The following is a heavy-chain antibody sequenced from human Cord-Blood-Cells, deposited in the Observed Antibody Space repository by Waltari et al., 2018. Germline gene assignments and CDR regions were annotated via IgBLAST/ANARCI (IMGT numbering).Heavy chain of an antibody. V-gene: IGHV1-8*03. CDR2: MNPNSSNT. CDR1: GYTFTSYD. J-gene: IGHJ4*02. D-gene: IGHD1-1*01. CDR3: ARVRTATSYFDY. Sequence: QVQLVQSGAEVKKPGASVKVSCKASGYTFTSYDINWVRQATGQGLEWMGWMNPNSSNTGYVQKFQGRVTITRNTAISTAYMELSSLRSEDTAVYYCARVRTATSYFDYWGQGTLVTVSS.